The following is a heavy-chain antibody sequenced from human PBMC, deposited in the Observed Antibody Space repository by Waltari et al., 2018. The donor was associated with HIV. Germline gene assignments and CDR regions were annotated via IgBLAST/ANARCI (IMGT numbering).Heavy chain of an antibody. D-gene: IGHD5-12*01. CDR3: ARDRGGYSGYFLPDP. J-gene: IGHJ5*02. Sequence: QVQLVQSGAEVKRPGASVKVSCKASGYTFTSYAMHWVRQASRQRLEWMGWIYAGNGNTKYSQKFQGRVTITRDTSASTAYMELSSLRSEDTAVYYCARDRGGYSGYFLPDPWGQGTLVTVSS. CDR2: IYAGNGNT. CDR1: GYTFTSYA. V-gene: IGHV1-3*01.